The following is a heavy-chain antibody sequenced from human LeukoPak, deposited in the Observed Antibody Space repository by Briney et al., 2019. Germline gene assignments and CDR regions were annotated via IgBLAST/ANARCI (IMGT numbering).Heavy chain of an antibody. Sequence: ASVKVACKTSGYRFTDAYIHWVRQAPGQGLEWMGWINPDTDFTNYAPKFRGRVIMTRDTSISTAYMEVRRLTFDDTAIYYCAPTSEAYTSNWSVWGQGTLVTVS. D-gene: IGHD3-16*01. J-gene: IGHJ4*02. CDR1: GYRFTDAY. V-gene: IGHV1-2*02. CDR2: INPDTDFT. CDR3: APTSEAYTSNWSV.